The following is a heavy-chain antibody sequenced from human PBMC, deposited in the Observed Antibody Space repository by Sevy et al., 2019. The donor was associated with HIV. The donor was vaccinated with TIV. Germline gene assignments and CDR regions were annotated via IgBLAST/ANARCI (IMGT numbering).Heavy chain of an antibody. CDR2: INRDGSTK. Sequence: GGSLRLSCAASGFTFSSYWMTWVRQAPGKGLEWVANINRDGSTKNYVDSVKGRFTISRDNAKNSLYLEMNSLRAEDTAVYYCARDDRPSGWLFDYWGLGTLVTVSS. CDR3: ARDDRPSGWLFDY. CDR1: GFTFSSYW. J-gene: IGHJ4*02. D-gene: IGHD6-19*01. V-gene: IGHV3-7*01.